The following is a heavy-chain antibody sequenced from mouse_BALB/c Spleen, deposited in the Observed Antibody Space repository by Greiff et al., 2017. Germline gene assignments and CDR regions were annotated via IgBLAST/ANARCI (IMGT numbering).Heavy chain of an antibody. CDR3: AREVRRGYAMDY. Sequence: VHVKQSGAELVKPGASVKLSCTASGFNIKDTYMHWVKQRPEQGLEWIGRIDPANGNTKYDPKFQGKATITADTSSNTAYLQLSSLTSEDTAVYYCAREVRRGYAMDYWGQGTSVTVSS. CDR2: IDPANGNT. CDR1: GFNIKDTY. J-gene: IGHJ4*01. V-gene: IGHV14-3*02. D-gene: IGHD2-14*01.